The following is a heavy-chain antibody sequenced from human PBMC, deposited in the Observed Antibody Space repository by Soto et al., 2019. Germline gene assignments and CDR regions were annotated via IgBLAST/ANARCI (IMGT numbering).Heavy chain of an antibody. CDR1: GGSVSSSSYY. CDR2: INYSGRT. J-gene: IGHJ6*02. V-gene: IGHV4-61*01. CDR3: ARGPLMDV. Sequence: SETLSLTCTVSGGSVSSSSYYWSWIRQPPGKGLEWIGYINYSGRTNYNPSLKSRVTISGDTSKNQFSLNLSSVTAADTAVYYCARGPLMDVWGQGTTVTVSS.